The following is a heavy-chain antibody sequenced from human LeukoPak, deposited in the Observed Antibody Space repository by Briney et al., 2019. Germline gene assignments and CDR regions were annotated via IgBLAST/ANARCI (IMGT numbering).Heavy chain of an antibody. CDR2: INHSGST. Sequence: PSETLSLTCAVYGGSFSGYYWSWIRQPPGKGLEWIGEINHSGSTNYNPSLKSRVTISVDKSKNQFSLKLSSVTAADTAVYYCARSSLRVAGFDYWGQGTLVTVSS. J-gene: IGHJ4*02. D-gene: IGHD6-19*01. CDR1: GGSFSGYY. V-gene: IGHV4-34*01. CDR3: ARSSLRVAGFDY.